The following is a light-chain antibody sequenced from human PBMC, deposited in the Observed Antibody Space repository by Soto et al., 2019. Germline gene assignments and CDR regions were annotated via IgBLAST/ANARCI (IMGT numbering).Light chain of an antibody. J-gene: IGKJ1*01. CDR2: TTS. CDR3: QQTYSSPWT. Sequence: DIQMTQSPSSLSASLGDRVTITCRASQTIRRSLNWYQQKPGKAPVLLIYTTSDLESGVPSRFSGSGSGADFTLTISSLQPEDFAIYYCQQTYSSPWTFGQGTKVEIK. CDR1: QTIRRS. V-gene: IGKV1-39*01.